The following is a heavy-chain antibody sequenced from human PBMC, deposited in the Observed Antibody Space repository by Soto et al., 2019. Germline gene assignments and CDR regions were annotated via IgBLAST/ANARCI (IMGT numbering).Heavy chain of an antibody. Sequence: QVHLVQSGAEVKKPGAPVKVSCKGSGYDFTTYGITWVRQAPGQGLEWMAWISAHNGNTDYAQKLQGRVTVTRDTSTSTAYMELRSLRSDDTAMYYCARGRYGDYWGQGALVTVSS. CDR3: ARGRYGDY. CDR1: GYDFTTYG. D-gene: IGHD1-1*01. V-gene: IGHV1-18*01. J-gene: IGHJ4*02. CDR2: ISAHNGNT.